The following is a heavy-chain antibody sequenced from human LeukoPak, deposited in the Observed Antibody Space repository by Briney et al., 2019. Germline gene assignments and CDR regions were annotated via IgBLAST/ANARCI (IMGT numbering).Heavy chain of an antibody. CDR1: GCPFSGYA. CDR2: ISYDGSIE. D-gene: IGHD1-26*01. V-gene: IGHV3-30*04. J-gene: IGHJ4*02. Sequence: PGRSLRLSCAVSGCPFSGYAMHWVRQAPGKGLEWVAIISYDGSIEHYADSVRGRFTVSRDNSKNTVYLQMNSLRTDDTARYFCAREEEGELPDYWGQGNLVTVFS. CDR3: AREEEGELPDY.